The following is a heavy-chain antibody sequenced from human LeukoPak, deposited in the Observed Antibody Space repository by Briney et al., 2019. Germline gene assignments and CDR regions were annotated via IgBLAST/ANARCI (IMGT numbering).Heavy chain of an antibody. D-gene: IGHD7-27*01. CDR3: ARGLTGDDSFYFYYMDV. J-gene: IGHJ6*03. CDR1: GYTFTSYG. CDR2: ISAYNGHT. V-gene: IGHV1-18*01. Sequence: ASVKVSCKASGYTFTSYGISWVRQAPGQGLEWMGWISAYNGHTNYAQNLQGRVTMTTDTSTSTAFMEVRSLRSDDTAVYYCARGLTGDDSFYFYYMDVWGKGTTVTVSS.